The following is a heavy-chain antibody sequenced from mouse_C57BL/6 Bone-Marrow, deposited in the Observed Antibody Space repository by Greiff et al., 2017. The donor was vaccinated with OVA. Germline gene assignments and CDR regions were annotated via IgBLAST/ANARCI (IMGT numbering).Heavy chain of an antibody. J-gene: IGHJ4*01. CDR2: ISSGGSYT. Sequence: EVMLVESGGDLVKPGGSLKLSCAASGFTFSSYGMSWVRQTPDKRLEWVATISSGGSYTYYPDSVKGRFTISRDNAKNTLYLQMSSLKSEDTAMYYCARVYYGSSPYYAMDYWGQGTSVTVSS. V-gene: IGHV5-6*01. CDR3: ARVYYGSSPYYAMDY. D-gene: IGHD1-1*01. CDR1: GFTFSSYG.